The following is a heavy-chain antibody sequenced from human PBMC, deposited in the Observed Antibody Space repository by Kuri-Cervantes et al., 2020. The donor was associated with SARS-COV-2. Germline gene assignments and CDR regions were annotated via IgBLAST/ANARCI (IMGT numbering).Heavy chain of an antibody. D-gene: IGHD2-2*01. Sequence: GGSLRLSCAASGFTVSSNYMSWVRQAPGKGLEWVSVIYSGGSTYYADSVKGRFTISRDNSKNTLYLQMNSLRAEDTAVYYCARVVPAADEGLYYYYMDVWGKGTTVTVSS. CDR1: GFTVSSNY. J-gene: IGHJ6*03. CDR2: IYSGGST. V-gene: IGHV3-53*01. CDR3: ARVVPAADEGLYYYYMDV.